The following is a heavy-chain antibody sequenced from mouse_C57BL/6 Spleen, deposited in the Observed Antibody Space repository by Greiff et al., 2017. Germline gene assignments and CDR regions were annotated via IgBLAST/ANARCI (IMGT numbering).Heavy chain of an antibody. J-gene: IGHJ2*01. D-gene: IGHD2-3*01. CDR3: ARRGGYYSYYFDY. Sequence: QVQLQQPGAELVRPGSSVKLSCKASGYTFTSYWMHWVKQRPIQGLEWIGNIDPSDSETHYNQKFKDKATLTVDKSSSTAYMQLSSLTSEDSAVYYCARRGGYYSYYFDYWGQGTTLTVAS. V-gene: IGHV1-52*01. CDR1: GYTFTSYW. CDR2: IDPSDSET.